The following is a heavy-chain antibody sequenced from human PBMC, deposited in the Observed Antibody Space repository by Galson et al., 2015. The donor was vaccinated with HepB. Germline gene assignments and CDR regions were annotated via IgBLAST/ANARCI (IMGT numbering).Heavy chain of an antibody. J-gene: IGHJ6*02. CDR2: IIPIFGTA. CDR3: ARGQSSSPRRDYYYYGMDV. CDR1: GGTFSSYA. V-gene: IGHV1-69*13. D-gene: IGHD6-6*01. Sequence: SVKVSCKASGGTFSSYAISWVRQAPGQGLEWMGGIIPIFGTANYAQKFQGRVTITADESTSTAYMELSSLRSEDTAVYYCARGQSSSPRRDYYYYGMDVWGQGTTVTVSS.